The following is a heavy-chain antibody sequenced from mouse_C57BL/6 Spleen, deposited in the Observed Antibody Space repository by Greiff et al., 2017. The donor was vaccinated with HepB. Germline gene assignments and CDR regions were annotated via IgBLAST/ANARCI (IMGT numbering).Heavy chain of an antibody. J-gene: IGHJ2*01. CDR2: IDPENGDT. CDR1: GFNIKDDY. Sequence: DVQLQESGAELVRPGASVKLSCTASGFNIKDDYMHWVKQRPEQGLEWIGWIDPENGDTEYASKFQGKATITADTSSNTAYLQLSSLTSEDTAVYYCTTNGYRGYWGQGTTLTVSS. V-gene: IGHV14-4*01. CDR3: TTNGYRGY. D-gene: IGHD1-2*01.